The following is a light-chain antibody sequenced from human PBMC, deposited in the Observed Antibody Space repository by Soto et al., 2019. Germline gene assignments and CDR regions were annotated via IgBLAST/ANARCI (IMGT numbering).Light chain of an antibody. CDR1: QSVSSSY. J-gene: IGKJ1*01. CDR2: GAS. Sequence: EIVLTQSPGTLSLSPGERATLSFSASQSVSSSYLAWYQQKPGQAPRLLIYGASSRATGIPDRFSGSGSGTDFTLTISRLEPEDFAVYYCQQCSGSPPWTFGQGTKVDIK. CDR3: QQCSGSPPWT. V-gene: IGKV3-20*01.